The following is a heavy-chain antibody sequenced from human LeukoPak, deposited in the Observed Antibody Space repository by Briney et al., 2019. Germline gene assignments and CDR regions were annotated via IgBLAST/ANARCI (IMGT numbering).Heavy chain of an antibody. Sequence: SVKVSCKASGGTFNKYAISWVRQAPGQGLEWMGGIIPIFGTTNYAQKFQGRVSISADESTSTAYMELSSLRSEDTAVYYCVINPYNSVSGPSDFDIWGQGTMVTVFS. J-gene: IGHJ3*02. CDR1: GGTFNKYA. D-gene: IGHD2/OR15-2a*01. V-gene: IGHV1-69*13. CDR2: IIPIFGTT. CDR3: VINPYNSVSGPSDFDI.